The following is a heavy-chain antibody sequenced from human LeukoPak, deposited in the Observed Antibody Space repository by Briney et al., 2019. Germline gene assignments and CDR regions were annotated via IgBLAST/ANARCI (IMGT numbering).Heavy chain of an antibody. CDR1: GGSFSGYY. V-gene: IGHV4-59*01. J-gene: IGHJ6*03. D-gene: IGHD6-13*01. CDR2: IYYSGST. CDR3: ARGLYSSSWNYYYYYYYMDA. Sequence: SETLSLTCAVYGGSFSGYYWSWIRQPPGKGLEWIGYIYYSGSTNYNPSLKSRVTISVDTSRNQFSLKLSSVTAADTAVYYCARGLYSSSWNYYYYYYYMDAWGKGTTVTVSS.